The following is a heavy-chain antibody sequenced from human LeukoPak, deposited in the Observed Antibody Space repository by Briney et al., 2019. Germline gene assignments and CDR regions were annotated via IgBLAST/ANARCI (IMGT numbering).Heavy chain of an antibody. Sequence: SETLSLTCTVSGGSISSYYWSWIRQPAGKGLDWIGRFYSGGSADYNPSLKSRVTMLVDTSKNQFSLKLSSVTAADTAVYYCARVYSGYDLPGSLANYYFDYWGQGTLVTVSS. CDR1: GGSISSYY. J-gene: IGHJ4*02. D-gene: IGHD5-12*01. CDR2: FYSGGSA. V-gene: IGHV4-4*07. CDR3: ARVYSGYDLPGSLANYYFDY.